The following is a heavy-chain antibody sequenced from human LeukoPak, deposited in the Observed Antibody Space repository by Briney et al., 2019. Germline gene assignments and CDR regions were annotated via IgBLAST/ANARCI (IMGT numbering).Heavy chain of an antibody. CDR2: ISWDGGST. Sequence: PGGSLRLSCAASGFTFDDYTMHWVRQAPGKGLEWVSLISWDGGSTYYADSVKGRFTISRDNSKNTVYLQMNSVRAEDTAVYYCARGAARMVEMATIISFEYWGQGTLVTVSS. CDR3: ARGAARMVEMATIISFEY. CDR1: GFTFDDYT. D-gene: IGHD5-24*01. J-gene: IGHJ4*02. V-gene: IGHV3-43*01.